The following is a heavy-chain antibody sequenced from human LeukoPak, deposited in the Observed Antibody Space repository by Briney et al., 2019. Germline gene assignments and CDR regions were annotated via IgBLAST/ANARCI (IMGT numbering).Heavy chain of an antibody. D-gene: IGHD1-26*01. V-gene: IGHV1-46*01. Sequence: ASVKVSCKASGYTFTSYYMHWVRQAPGQGLEWMGIIKPSGGSTSYAQKFQGRVTMTRDTSTSTVYMELSSLRSEDTAVYYCARDRGIVGATFYYYYYGMDVWGQGTTVTVSS. J-gene: IGHJ6*02. CDR2: IKPSGGST. CDR1: GYTFTSYY. CDR3: ARDRGIVGATFYYYYYGMDV.